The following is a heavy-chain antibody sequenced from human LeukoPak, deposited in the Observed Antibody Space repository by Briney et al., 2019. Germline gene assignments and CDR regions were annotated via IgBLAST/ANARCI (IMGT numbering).Heavy chain of an antibody. Sequence: GGSLRLSCAASGFTFSGYTMHWVRQAPGKGLEWVAFISSDGRYKSHADSVKGRCTISRDNSKNTLYLQMNSLRPEDTAVYYCAKDRNLRRVGVDVWGKGTTVTISS. D-gene: IGHD1-14*01. CDR1: GFTFSGYT. V-gene: IGHV3-30*04. CDR2: ISSDGRYK. J-gene: IGHJ6*04. CDR3: AKDRNLRRVGVDV.